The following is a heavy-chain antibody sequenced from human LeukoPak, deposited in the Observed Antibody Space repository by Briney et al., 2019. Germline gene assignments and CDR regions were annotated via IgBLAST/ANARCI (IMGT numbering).Heavy chain of an antibody. J-gene: IGHJ5*02. V-gene: IGHV1-18*01. D-gene: IGHD2-2*01. CDR3: ARDWSTSCYWFDP. CDR2: ISGYDGNT. Sequence: GASVKVSCKASGYTFTTYGISWVRQAPGQGLEWMGWISGYDGNTKYAQKLQGRVTMTTDTSTSTAYMELRSLRSDDTAVYYCARDWSTSCYWFDPWGQGTLVTVAS. CDR1: GYTFTTYG.